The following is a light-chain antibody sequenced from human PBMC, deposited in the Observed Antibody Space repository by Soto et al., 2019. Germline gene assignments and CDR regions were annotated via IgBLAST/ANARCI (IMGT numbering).Light chain of an antibody. Sequence: QSALTQPASVSGSPGQSITISCTGTSSDVGGYNYVSWYQQHPGKAPKLMIYDVSNRTSGVSNRFSRSKSGNTASLTISGHQAQDEADYYCRLYIGGSTQVFGTGTKLTVL. CDR2: DVS. J-gene: IGLJ1*01. V-gene: IGLV2-14*01. CDR1: SSDVGGYNY. CDR3: RLYIGGSTQV.